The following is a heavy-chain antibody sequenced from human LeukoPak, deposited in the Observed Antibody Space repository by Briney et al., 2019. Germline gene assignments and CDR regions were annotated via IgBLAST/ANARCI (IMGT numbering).Heavy chain of an antibody. CDR2: INPNSGGT. Sequence: ASVKVSCKASGYTFTGYYMHWVRQAPGQGLEWMGRINPNSGGTNYAQKFQGRVTMTRDTSISTAYMELSRLRSDDTAVYYCAARRSLDSSAWYGAYWGQGTLVTVSS. J-gene: IGHJ4*02. CDR1: GYTFTGYY. CDR3: AARRSLDSSAWYGAY. D-gene: IGHD6-19*01. V-gene: IGHV1-2*06.